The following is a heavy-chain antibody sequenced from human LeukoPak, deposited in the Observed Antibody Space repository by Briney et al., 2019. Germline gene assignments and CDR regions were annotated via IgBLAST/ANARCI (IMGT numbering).Heavy chain of an antibody. CDR1: GGSISSGGYY. J-gene: IGHJ4*02. CDR2: IYHSGST. D-gene: IGHD3-10*01. Sequence: SETLSLTCSVSGGSISSGGYYWTWIRQPPGKGLEWIGYIYHSGSTYYNPSLKSRVTISVDRSKNQFSLKLSSVTAADTAVYYCAKDDHVYGSGSQTDYWGQGTLVTVSS. V-gene: IGHV4-30-2*01. CDR3: AKDDHVYGSGSQTDY.